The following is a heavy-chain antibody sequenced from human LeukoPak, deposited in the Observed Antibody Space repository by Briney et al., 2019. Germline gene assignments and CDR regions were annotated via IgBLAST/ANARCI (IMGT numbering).Heavy chain of an antibody. CDR3: VHSSSWYIGY. CDR1: GGSFSGYY. J-gene: IGHJ4*02. CDR2: INHSGST. Sequence: TSETLSLTCAVYGGSFSGYYWSWIRQPPGKGLEWIGEINHSGSTNYNPSLKSRVTISVDTSKNQFSLKLSSVTAADTAVYYCVHSSSWYIGYWGQGTLVTVSS. D-gene: IGHD6-13*01. V-gene: IGHV4-34*01.